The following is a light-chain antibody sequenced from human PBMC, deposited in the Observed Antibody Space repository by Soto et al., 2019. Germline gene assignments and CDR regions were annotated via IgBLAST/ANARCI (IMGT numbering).Light chain of an antibody. CDR3: CSYAGSDTHYV. CDR1: SSDVGGYNL. J-gene: IGLJ1*01. V-gene: IGLV2-23*01. CDR2: EGS. Sequence: QSALTQPASVSGSPGQSITISCTGTSSDVGGYNLVSWYQEHPGKAPKLMIYEGSKRPSGVSNRVSGSKSGNTASLTISGLQAEDEADYYCCSYAGSDTHYVFGPGTKVTVL.